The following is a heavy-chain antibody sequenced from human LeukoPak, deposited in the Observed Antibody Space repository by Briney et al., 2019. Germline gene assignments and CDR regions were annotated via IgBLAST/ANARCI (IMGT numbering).Heavy chain of an antibody. V-gene: IGHV3-23*01. Sequence: GGSLRLSRAASGFTFSSYAMSWVRQAPGKGLEWVSAISGSGGSTYYADSVKGRFTISRDNSKNTLYLQMNSLRAEDTAVYYFATVPAAILNYWGQGTLVTVSS. D-gene: IGHD2-2*02. CDR2: ISGSGGST. J-gene: IGHJ4*02. CDR3: ATVPAAILNY. CDR1: GFTFSSYA.